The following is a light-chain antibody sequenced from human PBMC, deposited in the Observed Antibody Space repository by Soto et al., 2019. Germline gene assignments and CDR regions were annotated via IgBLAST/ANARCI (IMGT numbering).Light chain of an antibody. J-gene: IGKJ1*01. CDR1: QSVSSY. V-gene: IGKV3-11*01. Sequence: EIVLTQSPATLSLSPGEIATLSCRASQSVSSYLAWYQQKPGQAPRLLIYDASNSATGIPARFSGSGSGTDFNLTISSLEPEDFAGYYCQQLSNWWTFGQGTKVEIK. CDR3: QQLSNWWT. CDR2: DAS.